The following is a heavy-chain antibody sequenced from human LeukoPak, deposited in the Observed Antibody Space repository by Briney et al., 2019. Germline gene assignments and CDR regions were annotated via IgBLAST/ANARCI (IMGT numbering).Heavy chain of an antibody. CDR2: VSYVGTYE. V-gene: IGHV3-30*18. D-gene: IGHD3-3*01. CDR1: GFTFSTSD. Sequence: GGSLRLSCAASGFTFSTSDMHWVRQAPGKGLEWVAVVSYVGTYEYYADSVKGRFTISRDNSKNTLYLQMNGLRVEDTAIYYCAKAGGLRSHPLDPWGQGTLVTVSS. J-gene: IGHJ5*02. CDR3: AKAGGLRSHPLDP.